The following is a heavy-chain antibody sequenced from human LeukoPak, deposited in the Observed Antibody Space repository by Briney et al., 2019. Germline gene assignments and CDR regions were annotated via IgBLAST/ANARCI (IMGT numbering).Heavy chain of an antibody. J-gene: IGHJ6*02. D-gene: IGHD2-21*02. CDR1: GGTFSSYA. CDR3: ARDSKEHIVVVTAIYYYYGMDV. Sequence: ASVKASCKASGGTFSSYAISWVRQAPGQGLEWMGGIIPIFGTANYAQKFQGRVTITADESTSTAYMELSSLRSEDTAVYYCARDSKEHIVVVTAIYYYYGMDVWGQGTRSPSP. V-gene: IGHV1-69*13. CDR2: IIPIFGTA.